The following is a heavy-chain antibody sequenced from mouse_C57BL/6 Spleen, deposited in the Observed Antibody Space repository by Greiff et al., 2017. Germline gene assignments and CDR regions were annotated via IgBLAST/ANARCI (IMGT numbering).Heavy chain of an antibody. J-gene: IGHJ1*03. CDR1: GYTFTSYW. CDR3: ARSAIYYGSSWYFDV. Sequence: QVQLQQPGAELVKPGASVKLSCKASGYTFTSYWMHWVKQRPGQGLEWIGMIHPNSGSTNYNEKFKSKATLTVDKSSSTAYMQLSSLTSEDSAVYYCARSAIYYGSSWYFDVGDTGTTVTVSS. CDR2: IHPNSGST. D-gene: IGHD1-1*01. V-gene: IGHV1-64*01.